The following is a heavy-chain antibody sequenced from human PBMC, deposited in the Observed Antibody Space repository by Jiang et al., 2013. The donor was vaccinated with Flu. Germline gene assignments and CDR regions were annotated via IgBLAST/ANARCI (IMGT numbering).Heavy chain of an antibody. Sequence: VQLVESGAEVKKPGESLKISCKGSGYSFTSSWIGWVRQMPGKGLEWMGIIYPGDSDTRYSPSFQGQVTISADKSISTAFLQWSSLKASDTAMYYCARRTYDSSNYYLEDIYYFDYWGQGTLVTVSS. CDR2: IYPGDSDT. J-gene: IGHJ4*02. V-gene: IGHV5-51*01. CDR3: ARRTYDSSNYYLEDIYYFDY. CDR1: GYSFTSSW. D-gene: IGHD3-22*01.